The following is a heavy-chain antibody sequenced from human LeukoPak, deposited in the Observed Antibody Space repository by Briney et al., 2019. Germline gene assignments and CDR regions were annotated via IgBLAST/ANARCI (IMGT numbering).Heavy chain of an antibody. CDR2: ISGSGGNT. Sequence: GGSLRLSCAASRFFFSDYAMAWVRQAPGKGLEWVSAISGSGGNTYCADSVKGRFTISRDNSKNTLYLQMNSLRALATAVYYCAKAIVSYYGSGRNDAFDIWGQGTMVAVSS. CDR3: AKAIVSYYGSGRNDAFDI. V-gene: IGHV3-23*01. D-gene: IGHD3-10*01. CDR1: RFFFSDYA. J-gene: IGHJ3*02.